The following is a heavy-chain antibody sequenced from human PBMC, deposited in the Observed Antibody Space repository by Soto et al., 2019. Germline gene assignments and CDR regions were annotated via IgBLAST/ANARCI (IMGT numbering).Heavy chain of an antibody. Sequence: EVQMVASGGGLVQTGGSLRLSCAASGFTFSVYRMSWVRQAPGKGLEWVAKIDQDGSERDYVGSVKGRFTVSRDNAKNSLFLQMNSLGVDDTAVYYCARDWDKWGQGTLLTVSS. CDR1: GFTFSVYR. CDR3: ARDWDK. D-gene: IGHD1-26*01. CDR2: IDQDGSER. J-gene: IGHJ4*02. V-gene: IGHV3-7*01.